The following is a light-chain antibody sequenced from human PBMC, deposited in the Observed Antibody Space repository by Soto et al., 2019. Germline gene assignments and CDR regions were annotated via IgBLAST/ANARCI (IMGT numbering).Light chain of an antibody. J-gene: IGLJ3*02. CDR1: SSYVGGYNY. V-gene: IGLV2-8*01. CDR2: EVT. CDR3: SSHAGITNVV. Sequence: QSALTQPPSASGSPGQSVTISCTGTSSYVGGYNYVSWYQQHPGKAPKLMVYEVTKLPSGVPDRFSGSKSGNTASLTVSGLQAEDEADYYCSSHAGITNVVFGGGTKLTVL.